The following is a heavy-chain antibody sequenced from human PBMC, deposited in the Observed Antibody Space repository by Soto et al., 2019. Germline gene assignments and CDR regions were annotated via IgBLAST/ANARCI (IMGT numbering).Heavy chain of an antibody. J-gene: IGHJ4*02. CDR1: GFTFSSYS. Sequence: EVQLVESGGGLVQPGGSLRLSYAASGFTFSSYSMNWVRQAPGKGLEWVSYISSSSSTIYYADSVKDRLTTSRDNAKNSLYRQMNSLRAEDTAVYYCAREQQLGYYFDYWGQGTLVTVSS. CDR3: AREQQLGYYFDY. CDR2: ISSSSSTI. D-gene: IGHD6-13*01. V-gene: IGHV3-48*01.